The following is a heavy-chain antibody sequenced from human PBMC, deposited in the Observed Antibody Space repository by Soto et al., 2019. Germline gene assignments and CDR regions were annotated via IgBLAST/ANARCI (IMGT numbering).Heavy chain of an antibody. CDR1: GLTVSSKF. CDR3: AKEYYYDHSGYSN. Sequence: GSLRLSGAASGLTVSSKFMSGVRKPLGKGVEWVSAISGSGDATHYADSVKGRFTISRDSSKNTLYLQMNSPRAEDTAVYFCAKEYYYDHSGYSNWGQGTLVTSPQ. D-gene: IGHD3-22*01. J-gene: IGHJ4*02. V-gene: IGHV3-23*01. CDR2: ISGSGDAT.